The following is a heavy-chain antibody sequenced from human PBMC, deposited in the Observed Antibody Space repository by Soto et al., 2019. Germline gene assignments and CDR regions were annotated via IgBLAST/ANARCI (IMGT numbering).Heavy chain of an antibody. Sequence: EVQLVESGGGLVQPGGSLRLSCAASEFTFGAYWMSWVRQAPGKGLEWVANIKEDGSETYYMDSVKGRFTISRDNAKNSRLLQMNSLRAEDTAVYHCAREGEPYAGGCRKCGAYDYWGQGTLVTVSS. D-gene: IGHD6-19*01. J-gene: IGHJ4*02. CDR2: IKEDGSET. CDR1: EFTFGAYW. CDR3: AREGEPYAGGCRKCGAYDY. V-gene: IGHV3-7*01.